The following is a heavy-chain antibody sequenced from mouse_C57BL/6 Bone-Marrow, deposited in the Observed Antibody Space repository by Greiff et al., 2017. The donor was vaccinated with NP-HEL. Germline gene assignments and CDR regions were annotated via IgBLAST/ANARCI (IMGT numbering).Heavy chain of an antibody. CDR2: IHPNSGST. Sequence: VQLQQPGAELVKPGASVKLSCKASGYTFTSYWMHWVKQRPGQGLEWIGMIHPNSGSTNYNEKFKSKATLTVAKSSSTAYMQLSSLTSEDSAVYYCARDPLWLRRRVYYAMDYWGQGTSVTVSS. V-gene: IGHV1-64*01. CDR1: GYTFTSYW. J-gene: IGHJ4*01. CDR3: ARDPLWLRRRVYYAMDY. D-gene: IGHD2-2*01.